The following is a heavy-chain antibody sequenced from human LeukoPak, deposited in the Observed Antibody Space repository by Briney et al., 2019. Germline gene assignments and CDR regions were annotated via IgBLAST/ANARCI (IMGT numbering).Heavy chain of an antibody. D-gene: IGHD3-10*01. J-gene: IGHJ5*02. CDR1: GGTFSSYA. CDR2: IIPIFGTA. V-gene: IGHV1-69*05. CDR3: ARGSVTMVRGVISNWFDP. Sequence: SVKVSCKASGGTFSSYAISWVRQAPGQGLEWVGGIIPIFGTANYAEKFQGRVTITTDESTSTAYMELSSPRSEDTAVYYCARGSVTMVRGVISNWFDPWGQGTLVTVSS.